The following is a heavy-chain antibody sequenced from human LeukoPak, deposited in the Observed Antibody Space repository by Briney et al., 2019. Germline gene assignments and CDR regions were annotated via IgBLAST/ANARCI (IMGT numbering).Heavy chain of an antibody. V-gene: IGHV3-74*01. Sequence: GGSLRLSCAASGFTFSSFWMHWVRHAPGKGLVWVSGVNSDGTTTGYPGSVKGRFTISRDNAKNMLHLEMNSLRADDTAMYYCARGGYGAHMGWGQGTLVTVSS. CDR2: VNSDGTTT. CDR1: GFTFSSFW. D-gene: IGHD4/OR15-4a*01. CDR3: ARGGYGAHMG. J-gene: IGHJ4*02.